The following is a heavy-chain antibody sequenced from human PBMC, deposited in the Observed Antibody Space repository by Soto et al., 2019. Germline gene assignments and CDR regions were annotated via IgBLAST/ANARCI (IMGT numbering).Heavy chain of an antibody. J-gene: IGHJ4*02. V-gene: IGHV3-7*01. CDR1: GFTFSSYW. D-gene: IGHD3-10*01. CDR3: ATTSYGSGSYLRHY. CDR2: IKQDGSEK. Sequence: PGGSLRLSCAASGFTFSSYWMSWVRQAPGKGLEWVANIKQDGSEKYYVDSVKGRFTISRDNAKNSLYLQMNSLRAEDTAVYYCATTSYGSGSYLRHYWGQGTLVTVSS.